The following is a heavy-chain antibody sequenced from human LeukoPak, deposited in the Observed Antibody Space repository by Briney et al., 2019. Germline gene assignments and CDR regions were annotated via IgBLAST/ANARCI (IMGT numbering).Heavy chain of an antibody. D-gene: IGHD2-15*01. V-gene: IGHV1-8*01. CDR2: MNPNSGNT. CDR1: GYTFTSYD. Sequence: GASVKVSCKASGYTFTSYDINWVRQATGQGLEWMGWMNPNSGNTGYAQKFQGRVTMTRNTSISTAYMELSSLRSEDTAVYYCARGWSGTVVALYYYYYGMDVWGQGTTVTVSS. J-gene: IGHJ6*02. CDR3: ARGWSGTVVALYYYYYGMDV.